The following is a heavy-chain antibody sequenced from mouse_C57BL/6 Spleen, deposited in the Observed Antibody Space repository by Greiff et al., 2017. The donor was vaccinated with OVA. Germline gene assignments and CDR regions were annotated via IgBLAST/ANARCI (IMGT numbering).Heavy chain of an antibody. D-gene: IGHD1-1*01. Sequence: VQLQQSGPELVKPGASVKISCKASGYTFTDYYMNWVKQSHGKSLEWIGDINPNNGGTSYKQKFKGKATLTVDKSSSTAYMELRSLTSEDSAVYYCARFPYGSSYDYAMDYWGQGTSVTVSS. CDR2: INPNNGGT. J-gene: IGHJ4*01. CDR1: GYTFTDYY. V-gene: IGHV1-26*01. CDR3: ARFPYGSSYDYAMDY.